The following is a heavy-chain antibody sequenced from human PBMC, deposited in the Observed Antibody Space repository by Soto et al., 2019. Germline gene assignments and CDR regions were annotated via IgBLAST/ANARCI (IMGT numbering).Heavy chain of an antibody. CDR1: GFTFSSYA. CDR2: ISGSGGST. J-gene: IGHJ4*02. Sequence: GGSLRLSCAASGFTFSSYAMRWVRQAPVKGLEWVSAISGSGGSTYYTDSVKGRFTISRDNSKNTLYLQMNSLRAEDTAVYYCARRGSGSYYDYWGQGTLVTVSS. D-gene: IGHD1-26*01. CDR3: ARRGSGSYYDY. V-gene: IGHV3-23*01.